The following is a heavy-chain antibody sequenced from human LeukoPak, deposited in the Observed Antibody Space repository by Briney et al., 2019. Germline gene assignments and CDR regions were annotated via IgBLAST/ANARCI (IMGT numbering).Heavy chain of an antibody. D-gene: IGHD6-25*01. J-gene: IGHJ3*02. CDR2: IYYSGTT. CDR3: ARAEGGDDAFDI. V-gene: IGHV4-59*01. CDR1: GRPISSYF. Sequence: SETLSLTCTVSGRPISSYFWTWIRQPPGKGLEWIGYIYYSGTTNYNPSLKSRITMSVDTFKNQLSLKLKSVTAADTAVYYCARAEGGDDAFDIWSQGTMVTVSS.